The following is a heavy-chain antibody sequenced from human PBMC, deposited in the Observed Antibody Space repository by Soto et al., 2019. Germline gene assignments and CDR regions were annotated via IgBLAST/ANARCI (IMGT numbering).Heavy chain of an antibody. Sequence: QVQLQESGPGLVKPSETLSLTCTVSGGSISTYYWNWIRQPPGKGLEWIAYIYYSGSTNYTPSLKSRVTMSVDTSKNQLDLKLTSVTAADTAVYYCASLPGNYEDYWGRGTLVTVSS. CDR1: GGSISTYY. CDR2: IYYSGST. D-gene: IGHD1-7*01. CDR3: ASLPGNYEDY. V-gene: IGHV4-59*01. J-gene: IGHJ4*02.